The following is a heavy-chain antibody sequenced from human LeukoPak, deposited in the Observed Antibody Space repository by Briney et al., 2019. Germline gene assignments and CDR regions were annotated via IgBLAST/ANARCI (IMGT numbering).Heavy chain of an antibody. CDR3: ASRDYGDSIVYFDY. V-gene: IGHV4-38-2*02. J-gene: IGHJ4*02. CDR1: GYSISSGYY. CDR2: IYHSGST. D-gene: IGHD4-17*01. Sequence: SETLSLTCTVSGYSISSGYYWGWIRQPPGKGLEWIGSIYHSGSTYYNPSLKSRVTISVDTSKNQFSLKLSSVTAADTAVYYCASRDYGDSIVYFDYWGQGTLVTVSS.